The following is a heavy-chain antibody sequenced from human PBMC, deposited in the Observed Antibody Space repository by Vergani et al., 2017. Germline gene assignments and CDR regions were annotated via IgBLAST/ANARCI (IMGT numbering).Heavy chain of an antibody. CDR3: VKDIAASGNYWYFDL. V-gene: IGHV3-9*01. D-gene: IGHD6-13*01. J-gene: IGHJ2*01. CDR1: GFTFDDYA. CDR2: INWNSDSI. Sequence: EVQLVESGGGLVQPGRSLRLSCAASGFTFDDYAMHWVRQAPGKGLEWVSGINWNSDSIAYAGSVKGRFTISRDNAKNSLYLQMNSLRAEDTALYYCVKDIAASGNYWYFDLWWRGTLVAVSS.